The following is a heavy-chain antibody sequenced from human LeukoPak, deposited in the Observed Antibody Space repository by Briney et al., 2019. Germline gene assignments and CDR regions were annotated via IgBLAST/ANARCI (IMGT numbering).Heavy chain of an antibody. V-gene: IGHV4-39*01. Sequence: PSETLSLTCTVSGGSISSTSYYWGWIRQPPGKGLERIATIYYSGSTYYNPSLKSRVTISVDTSKNQFSLKLTSVTAADTAVYYCATPGYGRPLYRFDYWGQGTLVTVSS. J-gene: IGHJ4*02. CDR1: GGSISSTSYY. D-gene: IGHD4-11*01. CDR2: IYYSGST. CDR3: ATPGYGRPLYRFDY.